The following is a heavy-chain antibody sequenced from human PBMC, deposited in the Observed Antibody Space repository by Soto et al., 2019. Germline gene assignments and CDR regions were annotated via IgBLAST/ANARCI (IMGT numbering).Heavy chain of an antibody. CDR3: AREVTMIRGARVYGMDV. CDR1: GYMFTGYI. V-gene: IGHV1-2*02. CDR2: INPNSGAT. Sequence: QAQLEQSGAEVRKPGASVKVSCKASGYMFTGYIMHWVRQAPGQGLEWVGWINPNSGATNYAQKFQDRVTRTGDVSVSTAYLELRRLRSDDTAIYYCAREVTMIRGARVYGMDVWGQGTTVTVSS. J-gene: IGHJ6*02. D-gene: IGHD3-10*01.